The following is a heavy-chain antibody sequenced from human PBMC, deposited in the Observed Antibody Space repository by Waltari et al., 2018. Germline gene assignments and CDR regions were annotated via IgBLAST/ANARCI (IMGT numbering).Heavy chain of an antibody. Sequence: QVQLVQSGAEVKKPGASVKVSCKASGYTFTSYDINWVRQATGQGLEWMGWMNPNSGNTGYAQKFQGRVTMTRNTSISTAYMELSSLRSEDTAVYYCARGGKNIVAVPAAQGGWFDPWGQGTLVTVSS. V-gene: IGHV1-8*01. D-gene: IGHD2-2*01. CDR1: GYTFTSYD. CDR3: ARGGKNIVAVPAAQGGWFDP. CDR2: MNPNSGNT. J-gene: IGHJ5*02.